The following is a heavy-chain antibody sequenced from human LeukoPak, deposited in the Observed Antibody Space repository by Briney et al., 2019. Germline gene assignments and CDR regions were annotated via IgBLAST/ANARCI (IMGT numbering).Heavy chain of an antibody. CDR1: GYTVSSNY. V-gene: IGHV3-66*04. J-gene: IGHJ3*02. D-gene: IGHD2-21*02. Sequence: GGSLRLSCAAFGYTVSSNYMTWVRQAPGRGLEWVSVIYSDGSTYYADSVKGRFTISRDNSKNTLYLQMNSLRDEDTAVYYCARHLGASLYCGGDCYFLGAFDIWGQGTMVTVSS. CDR2: IYSDGST. CDR3: ARHLGASLYCGGDCYFLGAFDI.